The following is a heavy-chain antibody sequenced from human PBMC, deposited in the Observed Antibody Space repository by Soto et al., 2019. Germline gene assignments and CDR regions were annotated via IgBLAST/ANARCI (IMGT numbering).Heavy chain of an antibody. J-gene: IGHJ3*02. CDR3: ARFDRNAFDI. CDR2: IYYSGST. CDR1: GGSISSYY. V-gene: IGHV4-59*01. Sequence: PSETLSLTCTVSGGSISSYYWSWIRQPPGKGLEWIGYIYYSGSTNYNPSLKSRVTISVDTSKNQFSLKLSSVTAADTAVYYCARFDRNAFDIWCQGTMVTVSS. D-gene: IGHD3-9*01.